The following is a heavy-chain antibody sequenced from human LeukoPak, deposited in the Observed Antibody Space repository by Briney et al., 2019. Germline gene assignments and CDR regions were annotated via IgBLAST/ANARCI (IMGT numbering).Heavy chain of an antibody. Sequence: GASVKVSCKASGYKFPDYYMHWVRQAPGQGLEWMGGIIPIFGTANYAQKFQGRVTITADESTSTAYMELSSLRSEDTAVYYCARGLGYCSSTSCRHRTDFDYWGQGTLVTVSS. V-gene: IGHV1-69*13. CDR3: ARGLGYCSSTSCRHRTDFDY. CDR2: IIPIFGTA. J-gene: IGHJ4*02. CDR1: GYKFPDYY. D-gene: IGHD2-2*01.